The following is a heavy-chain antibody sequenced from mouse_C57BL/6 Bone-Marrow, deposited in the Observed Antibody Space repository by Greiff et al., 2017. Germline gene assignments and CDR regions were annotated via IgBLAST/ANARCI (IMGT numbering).Heavy chain of an antibody. J-gene: IGHJ1*03. CDR3: TLYDGLPYDV. Sequence: EVQLQQSGPVLVRPGASVKMSCKTSGYTFTSYWMHWVKQRHGQGLEWIGAIYPGNSDTSYNQKFKGKAKLTAVTSASTAYMELSSLTNEDSAVYYCTLYDGLPYDVWGRGTTVTVSS. CDR2: IYPGNSDT. CDR1: GYTFTSYW. V-gene: IGHV1-5*01. D-gene: IGHD2-3*01.